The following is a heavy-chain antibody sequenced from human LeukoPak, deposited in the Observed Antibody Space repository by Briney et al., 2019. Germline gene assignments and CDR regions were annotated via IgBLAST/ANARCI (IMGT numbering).Heavy chain of an antibody. D-gene: IGHD3-16*02. J-gene: IGHJ4*02. CDR1: GYTFTNYA. V-gene: IGHV7-4-1*02. Sequence: ASVKVSCKASGYTFTNYAMNWVRQAPGQGLEWMGWIHPSTGNPTYAQGFTGRFVFSLDTSVSTTYLQISSLKAEDAAVYYCARAYQRLGELSLPDYWGQGTLVTVSS. CDR2: IHPSTGNP. CDR3: ARAYQRLGELSLPDY.